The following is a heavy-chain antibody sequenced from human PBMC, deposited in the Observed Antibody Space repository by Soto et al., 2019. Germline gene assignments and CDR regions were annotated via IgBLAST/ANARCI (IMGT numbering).Heavy chain of an antibody. CDR2: IFSGGST. Sequence: GRSLRLSCAASEFTFSDLYMSWVRQAPEKGLEWVSVIFSGGSTYYADSVKGRFTISRDNSKNTLYLQMNSLRAEDTAVYYCARVNVWFGELLSPAYFDYWGQGTLVTVSS. CDR3: ARVNVWFGELLSPAYFDY. J-gene: IGHJ4*02. D-gene: IGHD3-10*01. CDR1: EFTFSDLY. V-gene: IGHV3-66*01.